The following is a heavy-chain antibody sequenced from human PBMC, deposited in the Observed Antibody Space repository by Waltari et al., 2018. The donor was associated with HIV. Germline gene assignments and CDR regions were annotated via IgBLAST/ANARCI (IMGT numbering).Heavy chain of an antibody. V-gene: IGHV1-69*04. CDR3: ARGRGIHLGMDV. Sequence: QVRLVQSGAEVKKPGSSVKISCKASGDTFSSHAVTWVRQAPGQGLEWMGRIIPVLHTADYAQKFQGRVTITVDRSTATVYMELSSLRSDDTAVYYCARGRGIHLGMDVWGQGTTVTVSS. J-gene: IGHJ6*02. CDR1: GDTFSSHA. D-gene: IGHD5-12*01. CDR2: IIPVLHTA.